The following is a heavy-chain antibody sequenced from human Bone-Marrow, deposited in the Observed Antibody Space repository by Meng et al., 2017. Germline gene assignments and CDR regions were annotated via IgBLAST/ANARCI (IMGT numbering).Heavy chain of an antibody. J-gene: IGHJ5*02. CDR2: INHSGST. V-gene: IGHV4-34*01. CDR1: GGSFSDYY. CDR3: ARDCPSPFRWFDP. Sequence: GPLQQWGAGLLNPSGTPSLTCVVSGGSFSDYYWSWIRQPPGKGLEWIGEINHSGSTNYNPSLESRATISVDTSQNNLSLKLSSVTAADTAVYYCARDCPSPFRWFDPWGQGTLVTVSS. D-gene: IGHD2-15*01.